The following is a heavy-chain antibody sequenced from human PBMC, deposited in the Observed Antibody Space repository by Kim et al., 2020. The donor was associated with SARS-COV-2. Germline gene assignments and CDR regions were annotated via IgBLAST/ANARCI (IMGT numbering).Heavy chain of an antibody. CDR3: ARETSSSWYARFDP. J-gene: IGHJ5*02. Sequence: SETLSLTCAVYGGSFSGYYWSWIRQPPGKGLEWIGEINHSGSTNYNPSLKSRVTISVDTSKNQFSLKLISVTAADTAVYYCARETSSSWYARFDPWGQGTLVTDSS. V-gene: IGHV4-34*01. CDR1: GGSFSGYY. D-gene: IGHD6-13*01. CDR2: INHSGST.